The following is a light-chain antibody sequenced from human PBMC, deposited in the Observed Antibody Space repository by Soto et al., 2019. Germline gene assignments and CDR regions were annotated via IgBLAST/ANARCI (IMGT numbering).Light chain of an antibody. CDR1: SSDVCGYNS. CDR3: SSWTSSSSYV. V-gene: IGLV2-14*01. J-gene: IGLJ1*01. CDR2: DVS. Sequence: QSALTQPASVSGSPGQSIAISCTGTSSDVCGYNSVSWYQQYPGKAPKLMIHDVSNRPSGVSDRFSGSKSGNTASLTISGLQAEDEADYYCSSWTSSSSYVFGSGTKLTVL.